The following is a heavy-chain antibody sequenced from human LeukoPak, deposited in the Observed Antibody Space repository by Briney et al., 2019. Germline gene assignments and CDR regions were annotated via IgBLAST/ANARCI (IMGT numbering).Heavy chain of an antibody. CDR3: ARGRSSWFFNWFDP. J-gene: IGHJ5*02. CDR2: IYYSGST. CDR1: GGSISGYY. V-gene: IGHV4-59*12. Sequence: SETLSLTCSVSGGSISGYYWSWIRQPPGKGLEWIGYIYYSGSTKYKPSLKSRVTISVDTSKNQFSLKLSSVTAADTAVYYCARGRSSWFFNWFDPWGQGTLVTVSS. D-gene: IGHD6-13*01.